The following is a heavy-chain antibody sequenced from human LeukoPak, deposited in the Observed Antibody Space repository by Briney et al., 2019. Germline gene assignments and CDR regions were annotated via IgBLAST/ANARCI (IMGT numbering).Heavy chain of an antibody. CDR3: ACGVDDILTGYSIDY. V-gene: IGHV3-30*03. J-gene: IGHJ4*02. CDR2: ISYDGSNK. Sequence: PGGSLRLSCAASGFTFSSYGMHWVRQAPGKGLEWVAVISYDGSNKYYADSVKGRFTISRDNSKNTLYLQMNSPRAEDTAVYYCACGVDDILTGYSIDYWGQGTLVTVSS. CDR1: GFTFSSYG. D-gene: IGHD3-9*01.